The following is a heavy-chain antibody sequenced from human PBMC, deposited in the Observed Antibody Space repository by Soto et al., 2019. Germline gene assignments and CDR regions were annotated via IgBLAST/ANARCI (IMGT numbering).Heavy chain of an antibody. CDR3: ARAPSYDSSGSTFDY. D-gene: IGHD3-22*01. J-gene: IGHJ4*02. CDR1: GCSISSGGYY. V-gene: IGHV4-31*03. Sequence: SETLSLTCTVSGCSISSGGYYLSWIRQHPGKGLEWIGYIYYSGSTYYNPSLKSRVTISVDTSKNQFSLKLSSVTAADTAVYYCARAPSYDSSGSTFDYWGQGTLVTVSS. CDR2: IYYSGST.